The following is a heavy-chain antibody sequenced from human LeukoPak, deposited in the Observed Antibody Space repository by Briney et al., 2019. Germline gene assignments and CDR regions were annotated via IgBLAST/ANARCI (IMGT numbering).Heavy chain of an antibody. Sequence: GGSLRLSCAASGFTLSDYNMNWVRQAPGKGLEWVSYISSSSSTMYYADSVKGRFTISRDNSKNTLYLQMNSLRAEDTAVYYCAKVKYYDFPNWFDPWGQGTLVTVSS. CDR3: AKVKYYDFPNWFDP. J-gene: IGHJ5*02. D-gene: IGHD3-3*01. V-gene: IGHV3-48*01. CDR2: ISSSSSTM. CDR1: GFTLSDYN.